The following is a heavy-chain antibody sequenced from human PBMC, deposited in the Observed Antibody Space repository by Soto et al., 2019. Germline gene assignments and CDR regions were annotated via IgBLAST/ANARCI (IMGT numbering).Heavy chain of an antibody. V-gene: IGHV4-34*01. CDR1: GGSFTGYS. Sequence: KTSETLSLTCAVNGGSFTGYSWGWIRQPPGKGLEWIGEINHSGSTSYSPSLKSRVAVSIDTSKNQFSLRLTSVTAADTAIYFCARIGYFRIDYWGQGALVTVSS. J-gene: IGHJ4*02. D-gene: IGHD2-15*01. CDR2: INHSGST. CDR3: ARIGYFRIDY.